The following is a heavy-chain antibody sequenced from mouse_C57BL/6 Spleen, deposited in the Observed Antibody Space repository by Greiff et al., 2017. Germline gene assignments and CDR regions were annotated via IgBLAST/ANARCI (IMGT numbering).Heavy chain of an antibody. CDR3: ARDYDNAMDY. D-gene: IGHD2-4*01. V-gene: IGHV1-19*01. Sequence: VQLQQSGPVLVKPGASVKMSCKASGYTFTDYYMNWVKQSHGKSLEWIGVINPYNGGTSYNQKFKGKATLTVDKSSSTAYMELNSLTSEDSAVXYCARDYDNAMDYGGQGTSVTVSS. J-gene: IGHJ4*01. CDR1: GYTFTDYY. CDR2: INPYNGGT.